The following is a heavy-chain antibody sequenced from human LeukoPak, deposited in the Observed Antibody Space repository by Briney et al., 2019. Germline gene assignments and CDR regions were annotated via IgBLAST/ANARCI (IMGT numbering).Heavy chain of an antibody. J-gene: IGHJ3*01. Sequence: GGSLRLSCAASGFTFSSYGIHWVRQAPGKGLEWVSVISKNGDTTYYADSVKGRFTISRDNSMNTLYLQMNSLRAEDTALYFCATRQFCSGGTCYGLSFWGQGTMVTISS. CDR1: GFTFSSYG. V-gene: IGHV3-23*01. CDR3: ATRQFCSGGTCYGLSF. CDR2: ISKNGDTT. D-gene: IGHD2-15*01.